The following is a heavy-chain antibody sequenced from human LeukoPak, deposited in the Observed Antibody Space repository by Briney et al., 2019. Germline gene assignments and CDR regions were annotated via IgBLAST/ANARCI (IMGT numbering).Heavy chain of an antibody. CDR3: VTDPSGSGFAFDS. V-gene: IGHV3-30*02. D-gene: IGHD1-1*01. CDR1: GFIFSNDA. J-gene: IGHJ4*02. CDR2: IWFDGSNK. Sequence: GGSLRLSCAASGFIFSNDAMHWVRQAPGKGLEWVAFIWFDGSNKHYADSVKGRFTISRDNSEDTLYLQMNSLRAEDTAVYYCVTDPSGSGFAFDSWGQGALVTVSS.